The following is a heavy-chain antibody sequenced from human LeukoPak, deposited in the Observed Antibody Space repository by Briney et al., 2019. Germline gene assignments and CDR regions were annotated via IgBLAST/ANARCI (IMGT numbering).Heavy chain of an antibody. CDR2: IYYRGDT. V-gene: IGHV4-39*01. CDR3: ARRLTQYDCFDP. CDR1: GGSITSSSHY. Sequence: SETLSLTCAASGGSITSSSHYWDWVRQPPGKGLEWIGSIYYRGDTYYSPSLKSRVTMSVDTSKNQFSLKLSSVTAADTAVYYCARRLTQYDCFDPWGQGILVTVSS. D-gene: IGHD2-2*01. J-gene: IGHJ5*02.